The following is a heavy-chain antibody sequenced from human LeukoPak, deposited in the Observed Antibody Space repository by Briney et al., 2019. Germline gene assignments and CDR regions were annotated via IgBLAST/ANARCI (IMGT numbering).Heavy chain of an antibody. CDR1: GYTFTSYG. CDR2: ISVYNGNI. J-gene: IGHJ6*03. V-gene: IGHV1-18*01. Sequence: GASVKVSCKASGYTFTSYGISWVRQAPGQGLEWMGWISVYNGNINYAQKFQDRVTMTTDTSTSTAYMELRSLRSDDTAVYYCARDGQQLVPHYYYMDVWGKGTTVTVSS. CDR3: ARDGQQLVPHYYYMDV. D-gene: IGHD6-6*01.